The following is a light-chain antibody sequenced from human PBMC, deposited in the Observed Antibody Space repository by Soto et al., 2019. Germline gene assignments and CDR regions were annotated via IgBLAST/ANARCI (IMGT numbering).Light chain of an antibody. J-gene: IGKJ3*01. CDR1: QSVGGSS. CDR3: HQYGSSPFT. Sequence: ETVLTQSPGTLSLSPGERATVSCRASQSVGGSSLAWYQQRPGQAPRLLIYDTSKRATGIPDRFSGSGSGTDFTLTVSRLEPEDSAVYYCHQYGSSPFTFGPGTKVDIK. V-gene: IGKV3-20*01. CDR2: DTS.